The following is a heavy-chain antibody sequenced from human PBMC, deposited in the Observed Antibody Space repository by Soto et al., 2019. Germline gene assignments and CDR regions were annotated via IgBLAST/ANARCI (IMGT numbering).Heavy chain of an antibody. J-gene: IGHJ4*02. V-gene: IGHV3-33*01. CDR3: ARDGNTVIPLDY. CDR2: IWYDGSNK. D-gene: IGHD4-4*01. CDR1: GFTFSSYG. Sequence: HPGGSLRLSCAASGFTFSSYGMHWVRQAPGKGLEWVAVIWYDGSNKYYADSVKGRFTISRDNSKNTLYLQMNSLRAEDTAVYYCARDGNTVIPLDYWGQGTLVTVSS.